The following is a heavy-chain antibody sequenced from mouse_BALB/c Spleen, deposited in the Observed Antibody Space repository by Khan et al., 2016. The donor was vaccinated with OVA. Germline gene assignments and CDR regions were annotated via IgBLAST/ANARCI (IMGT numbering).Heavy chain of an antibody. CDR3: ARAYYRCDARVAS. CDR1: GFTFSDYY. Sequence: EVELVESGGGLVKPGGSLKLTCAATGFTFSDYYMYWVRQTPERRLEWVATISDGGLFTYYHASVKGRFTISRDTAKNILYLQMTSLKSDDTAMYCCARAYYRCDARVASWGQGTLVTVSA. V-gene: IGHV5-4*02. D-gene: IGHD2-14*01. CDR2: ISDGGLFT. J-gene: IGHJ3*01.